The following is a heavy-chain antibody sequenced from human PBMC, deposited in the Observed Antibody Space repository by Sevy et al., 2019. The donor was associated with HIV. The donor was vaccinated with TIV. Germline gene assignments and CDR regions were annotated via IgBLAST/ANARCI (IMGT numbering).Heavy chain of an antibody. D-gene: IGHD2-2*01. CDR2: IYYSGST. Sequence: SETLSLTCTVSGGSISSYYWSWIRQPPGKGLEWIGYIYYSGSTNYNPSLKSRVTISVDTSKNQFSLKLGSVTAADTAVYYCARGTYCSSTSCLAYDYWGQGTLVTVSS. J-gene: IGHJ4*02. CDR1: GGSISSYY. CDR3: ARGTYCSSTSCLAYDY. V-gene: IGHV4-59*01.